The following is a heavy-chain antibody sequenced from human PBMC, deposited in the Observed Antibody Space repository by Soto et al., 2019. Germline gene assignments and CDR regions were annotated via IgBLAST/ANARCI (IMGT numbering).Heavy chain of an antibody. D-gene: IGHD3-22*01. J-gene: IGHJ3*02. CDR2: IKPDSGGT. CDR3: ARLKRLFDSSEHI. V-gene: IGHV1-2*02. CDR1: GYIFTGFY. Sequence: SEKVSCKAAGYIFTGFYIHWVRQAPGQGLEWMGGIKPDSGGTDYAEKFQGRVTMTRDTSINTAYMELSRLRHDDKAVYYCARLKRLFDSSEHIW.